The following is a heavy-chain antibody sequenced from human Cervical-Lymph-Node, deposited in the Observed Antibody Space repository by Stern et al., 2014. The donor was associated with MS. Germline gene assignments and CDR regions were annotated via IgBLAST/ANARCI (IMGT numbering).Heavy chain of an antibody. Sequence: MQSGPALVKPTQTLTLTCDFSGFSLSTSGMCVSWIRQPPGKALEWLALIAWDDDKYYNTSLKTRLTISKDTSKNQVVLTMTSVDPVDTGTYYCARASFRGDNYGEFDYWGQGTLVTVSS. CDR2: IAWDDDK. V-gene: IGHV2-70*01. J-gene: IGHJ4*02. CDR3: ARASFRGDNYGEFDY. D-gene: IGHD4/OR15-4a*01. CDR1: GFSLSTSGMC.